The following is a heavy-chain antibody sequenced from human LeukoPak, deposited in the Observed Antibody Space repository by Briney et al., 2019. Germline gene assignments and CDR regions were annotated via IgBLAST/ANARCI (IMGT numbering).Heavy chain of an antibody. V-gene: IGHV1-8*03. CDR3: ALYSSSIGLDY. J-gene: IGHJ4*02. CDR2: MNPNSGNT. CDR1: GYTFTSYD. D-gene: IGHD6-6*01. Sequence: ASVKVSCKASGYTFTSYDINWARQATGQGLEWMGWMNPNSGNTGYAQKFQGRVTITRNTSISTAYMELSSLRSEDTAVYYCALYSSSIGLDYWGRGTLVTVSS.